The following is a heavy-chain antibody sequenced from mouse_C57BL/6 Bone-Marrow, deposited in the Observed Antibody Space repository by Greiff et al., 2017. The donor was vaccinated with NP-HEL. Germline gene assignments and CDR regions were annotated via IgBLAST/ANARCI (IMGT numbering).Heavy chain of an antibody. Sequence: EVMLVESGGGLVKPGGSLKLSCAASGLTFSSYAMSGVRKTPEKRLEGVATISDGGSYTYYPDNVKGRFTISRDNAKNNLYLQMSHLKSEDTAMYYCARLLWYFDVWGTGTTVTVSS. CDR3: ARLLWYFDV. CDR1: GLTFSSYA. J-gene: IGHJ1*03. V-gene: IGHV5-4*03. CDR2: ISDGGSYT.